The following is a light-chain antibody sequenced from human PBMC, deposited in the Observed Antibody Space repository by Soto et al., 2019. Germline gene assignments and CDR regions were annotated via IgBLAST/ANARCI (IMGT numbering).Light chain of an antibody. Sequence: EIVLTQSPGTLSLSPGERATLSCRASQSIINSYLAWYQQKPGQAPRLLIYAASSRATGSPDRFSGSGSGTDFTLTISRREPEDFAVYYCQQYGSSPMYTFGQGTKLEIK. CDR3: QQYGSSPMYT. CDR2: AAS. J-gene: IGKJ2*01. CDR1: QSIINSY. V-gene: IGKV3-20*01.